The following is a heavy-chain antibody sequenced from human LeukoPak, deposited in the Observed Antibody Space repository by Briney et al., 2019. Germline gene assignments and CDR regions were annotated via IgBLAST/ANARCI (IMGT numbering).Heavy chain of an antibody. CDR1: GFTFSSYA. CDR2: ISYDGSNK. D-gene: IGHD3-3*01. Sequence: PGGSLRLSCAASGFTFSSYAMHWVRQAPGKGLEWVAVISYDGSNKYYADSVKGRFTISRDNSKNTLYLQMNSLRAEDTAVYYCAKYDFWSYDDAFDIWGQGTMVTVSS. CDR3: AKYDFWSYDDAFDI. J-gene: IGHJ3*02. V-gene: IGHV3-30-3*01.